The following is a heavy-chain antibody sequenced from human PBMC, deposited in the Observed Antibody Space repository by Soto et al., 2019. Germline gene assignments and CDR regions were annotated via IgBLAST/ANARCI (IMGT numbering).Heavy chain of an antibody. CDR1: GGSISSGGYY. J-gene: IGHJ4*02. CDR3: AREPTV. V-gene: IGHV4-31*03. D-gene: IGHD1-26*01. CDR2: IYYSGST. Sequence: QVQLQESGPRLVKPSQTLSLTCTVSGGSISSGGYYWSWIRQHPGKGLEWIGYIYYSGSTYYNPSPXSXXTPSVDTAKNQFSLKLSSVTAADTAVYYCAREPTVWGQGTLVTVSS.